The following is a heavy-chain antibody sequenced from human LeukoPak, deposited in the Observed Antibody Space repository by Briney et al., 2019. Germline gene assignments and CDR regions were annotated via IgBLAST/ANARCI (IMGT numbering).Heavy chain of an antibody. CDR1: GGSFSGYY. D-gene: IGHD6-6*01. CDR2: INHSGGT. V-gene: IGHV4-34*01. CDR3: ARAPGYSSSSGGLDP. Sequence: SETLSLTCAVYGGSFSGYYWSWIRQPPGKGLEWIGEINHSGGTDYNPSLKSRVTISVDTSKNQFSLKLSSVTAADTAVYYCARAPGYSSSSGGLDPWGQGTLVTVSS. J-gene: IGHJ5*02.